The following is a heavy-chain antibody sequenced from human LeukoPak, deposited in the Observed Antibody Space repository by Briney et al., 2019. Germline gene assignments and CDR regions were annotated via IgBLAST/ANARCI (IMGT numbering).Heavy chain of an antibody. V-gene: IGHV4-39*07. Sequence: SETLSLTCTVSGGSIRSSYYYWGWIRQPPGKGLEWIGEINHSGSTNYNPSLKSRVTISVDTSKNQFSLKLSSVTAADTAVYYCVRRNGGGGSWFPLPAWFDPWGQGTLVTVSS. CDR2: INHSGST. CDR1: GGSIRSSYYY. J-gene: IGHJ5*02. CDR3: VRRNGGGGSWFPLPAWFDP. D-gene: IGHD2-15*01.